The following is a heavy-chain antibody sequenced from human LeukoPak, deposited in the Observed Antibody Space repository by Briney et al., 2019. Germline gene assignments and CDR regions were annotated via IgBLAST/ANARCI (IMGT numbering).Heavy chain of an antibody. V-gene: IGHV3-23*01. CDR3: ANEVRPNDY. D-gene: IGHD1-1*01. CDR1: GFTFSNYA. Sequence: GGSLRLSCAASGFTFSNYAMCWVRQAPGKGLEWVSNIDISGGSTYYADSVQGRFTISRDNSKNTLYLEMNSLRAEDTALYYCANEVRPNDYWGQGTLVTVSS. J-gene: IGHJ4*02. CDR2: IDISGGST.